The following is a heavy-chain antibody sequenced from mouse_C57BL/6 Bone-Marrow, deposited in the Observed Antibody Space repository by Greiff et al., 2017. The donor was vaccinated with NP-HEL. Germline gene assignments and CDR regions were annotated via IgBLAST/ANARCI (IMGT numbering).Heavy chain of an antibody. Sequence: QVQLQQPGAELVKPGASVKVSCKASGYTFTSYWMHWVKQRPGQGLEWIGRIHPSGSDTNYTQKFKGKATLTVDKSSSTAYMQLSSLTSEDSAVYYCAIFSDWDGFAYWGQGTLVTVSA. V-gene: IGHV1-74*01. D-gene: IGHD4-1*01. CDR1: GYTFTSYW. J-gene: IGHJ3*01. CDR2: IHPSGSDT. CDR3: AIFSDWDGFAY.